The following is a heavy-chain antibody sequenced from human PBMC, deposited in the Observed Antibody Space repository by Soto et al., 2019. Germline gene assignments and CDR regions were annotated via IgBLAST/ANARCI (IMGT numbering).Heavy chain of an antibody. J-gene: IGHJ6*02. V-gene: IGHV1-46*01. CDR3: AREVPGRVMDV. CDR2: INPSGGST. D-gene: IGHD1-26*01. Sequence: QVQLVQSGAGVKKPGASVKGSCKASGYTFTSYYMHWVRQAPGQGLEWMGIINPSGGSTSYAQKFQGRVTMTRDTSTSTVYMELSSLRSEDTAVYYCAREVPGRVMDVWGQGTTVTVSS. CDR1: GYTFTSYY.